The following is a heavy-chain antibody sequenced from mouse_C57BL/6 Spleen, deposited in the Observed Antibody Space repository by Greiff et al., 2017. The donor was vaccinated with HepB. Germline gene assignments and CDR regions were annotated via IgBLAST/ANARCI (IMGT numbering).Heavy chain of an antibody. V-gene: IGHV5-17*01. Sequence: EVQRVESGGGLVKPGGSLKLSCAASGFTFSDYGMHWVRQAPEKGLEWVAYISSGSSTIYYADTVKGRFTISRDNAKHTLFLQMTSLRSEDTAMYYCARMPSLIYYGYLDYWGQGTSVTVSS. D-gene: IGHD2-2*01. CDR1: GFTFSDYG. CDR3: ARMPSLIYYGYLDY. J-gene: IGHJ4*01. CDR2: ISSGSSTI.